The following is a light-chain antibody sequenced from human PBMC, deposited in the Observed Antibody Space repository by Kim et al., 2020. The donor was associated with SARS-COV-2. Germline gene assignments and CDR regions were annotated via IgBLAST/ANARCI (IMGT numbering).Light chain of an antibody. Sequence: SASVGDRVPIACQASQDISNYLIWYQQKPGKAPKLLIYAASNLQTGVPSRFSGSGSGTDFAFTISSLQPEDIATYYCQQYHNLPYTFGQGTKLEI. V-gene: IGKV1-33*01. CDR3: QQYHNLPYT. CDR1: QDISNY. J-gene: IGKJ2*01. CDR2: AAS.